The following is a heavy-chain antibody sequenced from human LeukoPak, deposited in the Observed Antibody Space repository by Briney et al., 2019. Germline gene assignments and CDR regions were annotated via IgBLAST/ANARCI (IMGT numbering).Heavy chain of an antibody. CDR1: GGSISSYY. D-gene: IGHD1-26*01. Sequence: PSETLSLTCTVSGGSISSYYWSWLRQPPGKGLEWIGYIYYSGSTNYNPSLKSRVTISLDMSKNQFSLKVTSVTAADTAVYYCARDLSGSYVNWGQGTLVTVSS. CDR2: IYYSGST. J-gene: IGHJ4*02. CDR3: ARDLSGSYVN. V-gene: IGHV4-59*01.